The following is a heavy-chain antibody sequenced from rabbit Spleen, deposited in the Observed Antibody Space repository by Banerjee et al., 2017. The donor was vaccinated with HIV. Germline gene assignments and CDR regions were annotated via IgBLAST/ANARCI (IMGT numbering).Heavy chain of an antibody. CDR3: ASDTSSSFSSYGMDL. Sequence: QSLEESGGDLVKPGASLTLTCTASGVSFSISSYMCWVRQAPGKGLEWIACIDAGSSGFTYFATWAKGRFTCSKTSSTTVTLQMTRLTAADTATYFCASDTSSSFSSYGMDLWGQGTLVTVS. J-gene: IGHJ6*01. D-gene: IGHD1-1*01. V-gene: IGHV1S40*01. CDR1: GVSFSISSY. CDR2: IDAGSSGFT.